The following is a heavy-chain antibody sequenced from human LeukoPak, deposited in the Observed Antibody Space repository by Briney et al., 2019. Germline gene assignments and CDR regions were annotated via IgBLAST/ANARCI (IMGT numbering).Heavy chain of an antibody. Sequence: PGGSLRLSCAASGFTFSSYAMSWVRQAPGKGLEWVSAISGSGGSTYYADSVKGRFTISRDNSKNTLYLQMNSLRAEDTAVYYCAKDRKYCSSTSCYPSDWFGPWGQRTLVTVSS. D-gene: IGHD2-2*01. J-gene: IGHJ5*02. V-gene: IGHV3-23*01. CDR3: AKDRKYCSSTSCYPSDWFGP. CDR1: GFTFSSYA. CDR2: ISGSGGST.